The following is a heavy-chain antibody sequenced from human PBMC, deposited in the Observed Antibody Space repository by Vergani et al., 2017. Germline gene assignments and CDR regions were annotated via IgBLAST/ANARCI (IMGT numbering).Heavy chain of an antibody. V-gene: IGHV3-9*01. J-gene: IGHJ3*02. Sequence: EVQLVESGGGLVQPGRSLRLSCAASGFTFDDYAMHWVRQATGKGLEWVSGISWNSGSIGYADSVKGRFTISRDNAKNSLYLQMNSLRAEDTALYYCAKDRRQSSHTVLIGGGAFDIWDQGTMVTVSA. D-gene: IGHD4-11*01. CDR1: GFTFDDYA. CDR3: AKDRRQSSHTVLIGGGAFDI. CDR2: ISWNSGSI.